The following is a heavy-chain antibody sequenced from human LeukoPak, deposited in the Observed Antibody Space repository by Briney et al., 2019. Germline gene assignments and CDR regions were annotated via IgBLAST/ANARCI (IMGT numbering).Heavy chain of an antibody. D-gene: IGHD3-10*01. CDR3: AKGLGTGSVLARPLHY. Sequence: GGSLRLSCAASGFPFSTYDMHWVRQAPDKGLQWVAVISSDGYRTDYPDSVRGRFTISRDNFKNTVDMQMISVTAEDTAMYFCAKGLGTGSVLARPLHYWGQGTLVTVSS. J-gene: IGHJ4*02. CDR2: ISSDGYRT. V-gene: IGHV3-30*18. CDR1: GFPFSTYD.